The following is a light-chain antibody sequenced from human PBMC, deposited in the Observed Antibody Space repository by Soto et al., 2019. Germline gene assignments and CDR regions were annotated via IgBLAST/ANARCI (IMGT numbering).Light chain of an antibody. J-gene: IGLJ1*01. CDR3: SSYRTSNTRQIV. Sequence: QSVLTQPASVSGSPGQSITISCTGTSSDVGGYNYVSWYQHHPGKAPKLMIYDVSNRPSGVSNRFSGSKSGNTASLSISGLQPEDAADYYCSSYRTSNTRQIVCGTGTKVTVL. V-gene: IGLV2-14*03. CDR2: DVS. CDR1: SSDVGGYNY.